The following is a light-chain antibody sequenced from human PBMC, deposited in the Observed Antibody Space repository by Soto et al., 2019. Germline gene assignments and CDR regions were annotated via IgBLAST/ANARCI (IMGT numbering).Light chain of an antibody. CDR2: GNN. CDR3: QSYDSSLSVVV. V-gene: IGLV1-40*01. J-gene: IGLJ2*01. CDR1: NSNIGAGYD. Sequence: QSVLTQPPSVSGAPGQRVTISCTGSNSNIGAGYDVHWYQQLPGTAPKILIYGNNNRPSGVPDRFSGSKSGTSASLAITGLQAEDEADYHCQSYDSSLSVVVFGGGTKLTVL.